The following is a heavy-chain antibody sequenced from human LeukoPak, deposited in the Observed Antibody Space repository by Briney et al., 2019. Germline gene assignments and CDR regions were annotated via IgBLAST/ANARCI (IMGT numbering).Heavy chain of an antibody. CDR1: GYTFTGYY. CDR3: ARGEVGGIAMVRGVRAFDY. D-gene: IGHD3-10*01. Sequence: ASVKVSCKASGYTFTGYYIHWVRQAPGQGLEWMGWINPNSGGTNYAQNFQGRVTMTRDTSISTAYMELSRLRSDDTAAYYCARGEVGGIAMVRGVRAFDYWGQGTLVTVSS. CDR2: INPNSGGT. J-gene: IGHJ4*02. V-gene: IGHV1-2*02.